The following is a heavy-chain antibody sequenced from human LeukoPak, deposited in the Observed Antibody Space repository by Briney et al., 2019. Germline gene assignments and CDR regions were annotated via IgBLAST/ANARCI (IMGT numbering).Heavy chain of an antibody. CDR2: MNPNSGNT. Sequence: ASVRVSCKASVYTFTSYDINWVRQATGQGLEWMGWMNPNSGNTGYAQKFQGRVTMTRNTSINTAYMELSSLRSEDTAVYYCARAPMVRGVIVNWFDPWGQGTLVTVSS. CDR1: VYTFTSYD. V-gene: IGHV1-8*01. CDR3: ARAPMVRGVIVNWFDP. D-gene: IGHD3-10*01. J-gene: IGHJ5*02.